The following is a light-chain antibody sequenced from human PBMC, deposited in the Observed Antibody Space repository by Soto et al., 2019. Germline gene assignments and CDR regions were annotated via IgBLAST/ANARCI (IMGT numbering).Light chain of an antibody. CDR3: CSYAGSYSWV. J-gene: IGLJ3*02. Sequence: QSALTQPVSVSGSPGQSITISCTGTSSDVGGYNYVSWYQHHPGKAPKLIIYEVNNRPSGVSNRFSGSKSGNTASLTISGLQAEDEADYYCCSYAGSYSWVFGGGTKLTVL. CDR1: SSDVGGYNY. CDR2: EVN. V-gene: IGLV2-14*01.